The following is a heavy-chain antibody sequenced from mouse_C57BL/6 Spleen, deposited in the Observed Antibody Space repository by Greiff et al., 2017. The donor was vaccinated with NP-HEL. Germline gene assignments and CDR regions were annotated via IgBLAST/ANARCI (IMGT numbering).Heavy chain of an antibody. CDR3: ARRGYYYGRLDY. Sequence: EVQLQQSGPELVKPGASVKISCKASGYTFTDYYMNWVKQSHGKSLEWIGDINPNNGGTSYNQKFKGKATLTVDKSSSTAYMELRSLTSEDSAVYYCARRGYYYGRLDYWGQGTTLTVSS. D-gene: IGHD1-1*01. J-gene: IGHJ2*01. CDR2: INPNNGGT. V-gene: IGHV1-26*01. CDR1: GYTFTDYY.